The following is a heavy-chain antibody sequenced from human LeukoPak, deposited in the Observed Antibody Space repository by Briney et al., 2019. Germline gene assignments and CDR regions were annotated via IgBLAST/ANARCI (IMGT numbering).Heavy chain of an antibody. CDR3: ARDNVPGSSWYEHWYFDL. CDR2: ISYDGSNK. CDR1: GFTFSSYA. Sequence: GGSLRLSCAASGFTFSSYAMHWVRQAPGKGLEWVAVISYDGSNKYYADSVKGRFTISRDNSKNTLYLQMNSLRAEDTAVYYCARDNVPGSSWYEHWYFDLWGRGALVTVSS. V-gene: IGHV3-30-3*01. J-gene: IGHJ2*01. D-gene: IGHD6-13*01.